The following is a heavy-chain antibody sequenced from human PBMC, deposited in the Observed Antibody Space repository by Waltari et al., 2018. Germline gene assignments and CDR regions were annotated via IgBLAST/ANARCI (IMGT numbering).Heavy chain of an antibody. Sequence: QVQLQESGPGLVKPSETLSLTCTVSGGAIKTYYRRWIRQPPGKGLEWIGYTSDTGSTNYNPSLKSRVTISVDTSKNQFSLKLSSVTAADTAVYYCARGSSSGWYGYFDYWGQGTRVTVSS. CDR3: ARGSSSGWYGYFDY. CDR1: GGAIKTYY. D-gene: IGHD6-13*01. V-gene: IGHV4-59*01. CDR2: TSDTGST. J-gene: IGHJ4*02.